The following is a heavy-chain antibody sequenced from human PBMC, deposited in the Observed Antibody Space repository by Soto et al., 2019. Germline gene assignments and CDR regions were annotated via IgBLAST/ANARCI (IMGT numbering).Heavy chain of an antibody. CDR3: ARTLTFTMVRGVPYYFDY. V-gene: IGHV4-59*12. D-gene: IGHD3-10*01. Sequence: SETLSLTCTVSGGSISSYYWSWIRQPPGKGLEWIGDIYYSVSTNYNPSLKSRVTISVDKSKNQFSLKLSSVTAADTAVYYCARTLTFTMVRGVPYYFDYWGQGTLVTVSS. CDR1: GGSISSYY. J-gene: IGHJ4*02. CDR2: IYYSVST.